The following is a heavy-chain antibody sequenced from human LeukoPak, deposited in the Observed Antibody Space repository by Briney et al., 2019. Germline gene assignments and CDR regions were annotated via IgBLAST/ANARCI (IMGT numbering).Heavy chain of an antibody. CDR3: AREGVGGAYAMDV. V-gene: IGHV1-2*02. D-gene: IGHD2-21*01. CDR2: VNPNGGGT. CDR1: GYTFAAYY. Sequence: ASVKVSCGTSGYTFAAYYIHWVRQAPGQGLEWMGWVNPNGGGTNYAQKFKDRLTMTRDTSISTAYMELSSLESDATAVYFCAREGVGGAYAMDVWGQGTAVTVSS. J-gene: IGHJ6*02.